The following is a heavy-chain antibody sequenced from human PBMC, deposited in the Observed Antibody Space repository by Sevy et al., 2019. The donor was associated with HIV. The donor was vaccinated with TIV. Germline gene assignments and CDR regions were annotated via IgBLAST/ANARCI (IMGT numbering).Heavy chain of an antibody. D-gene: IGHD2-8*01. CDR2: LSFGCGKI. CDR1: GFDFSIYG. CDR3: AREGCTKPHDY. V-gene: IGHV3-23*01. Sequence: GGSLRLSCAASGFDFSIYGMSWVRQAPGKGLEWVSTLSFGCGKINYAYSVKGRFTISRDNSKSSVYLQMNNMRVEDTAVYYCAREGCTKPHDYWGQGTLVTVSS. J-gene: IGHJ4*02.